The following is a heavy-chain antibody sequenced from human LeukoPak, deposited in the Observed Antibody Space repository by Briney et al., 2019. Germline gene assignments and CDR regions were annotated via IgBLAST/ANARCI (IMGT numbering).Heavy chain of an antibody. CDR2: IIPIFGTA. V-gene: IGHV1-69*13. CDR1: GGTFSSYA. Sequence: SVKVSCKASGGTFSSYAISWVRQAPGQGLEWMGGIIPIFGTANYAQKFQGRVTITADESTSTAYMELSSLRSEDTAVYYCARGFRCSSTSCYYYYYYMDVWGKETTVTVSS. D-gene: IGHD2-2*01. CDR3: ARGFRCSSTSCYYYYYYMDV. J-gene: IGHJ6*03.